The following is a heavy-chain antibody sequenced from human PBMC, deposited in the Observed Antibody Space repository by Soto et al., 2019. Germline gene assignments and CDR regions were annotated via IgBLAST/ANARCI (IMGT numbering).Heavy chain of an antibody. CDR3: AREIVDTAMVSDAFDI. CDR2: IWYDGSNK. D-gene: IGHD5-18*01. Sequence: GGSLRLSCAASGFTFSSYGMHWVRQAPGKGLEWVAVIWYDGSNKYYADSVKGRFTISRDNSKNTLYLQMNSLRAEDTAVYYCAREIVDTAMVSDAFDIWGQGTMVTVSS. V-gene: IGHV3-33*01. CDR1: GFTFSSYG. J-gene: IGHJ3*02.